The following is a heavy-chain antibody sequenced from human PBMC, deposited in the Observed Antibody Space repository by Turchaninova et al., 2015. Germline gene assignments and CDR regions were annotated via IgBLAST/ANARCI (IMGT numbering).Heavy chain of an antibody. CDR1: GYTFTDYA. Sequence: VQLVQSGAEVKKPGASVKVSCRASGYTFTDYAMHWVRQAPGQRLEGVGWINAGKGNTKYSQRFQCRITSLRETSASTAYMELRSLRSEDTAVYYCARSEDDILTGSPYYFDYWGQGTLVTVSS. V-gene: IGHV1-3*01. J-gene: IGHJ4*02. D-gene: IGHD3-9*01. CDR3: ARSEDDILTGSPYYFDY. CDR2: INAGKGNT.